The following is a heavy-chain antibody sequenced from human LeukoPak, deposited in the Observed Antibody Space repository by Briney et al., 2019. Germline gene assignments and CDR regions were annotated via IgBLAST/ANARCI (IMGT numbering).Heavy chain of an antibody. CDR2: IKQDGSEK. CDR3: ALETHYYDSSGYYTFDY. J-gene: IGHJ4*02. V-gene: IGHV3-7*01. D-gene: IGHD3-22*01. Sequence: GGSLRLSCAASGFTFSSYWMSWVRQAPGKGLEWVANIKQDGSEKYYVDSVKGRFTIPRDNAKNSLYLQMNSLRAEDTAVYYCALETHYYDSSGYYTFDYWGQGTLVTVSA. CDR1: GFTFSSYW.